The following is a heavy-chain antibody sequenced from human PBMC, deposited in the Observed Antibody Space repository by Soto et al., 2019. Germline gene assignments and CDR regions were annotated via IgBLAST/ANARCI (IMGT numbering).Heavy chain of an antibody. J-gene: IGHJ4*02. CDR2: LDPTDSYT. CDR3: ARDGGRGYDGNYGDYSFDY. Sequence: EVQLEQPGAEVKKPGESLRISCQGSGYTFTSYWITWVRQMPGKGLEWMARLDPTDSYTNYSPSFQGHVTISADKSITTAYLQWSSLRASDSAMYYCARDGGRGYDGNYGDYSFDYCGQGTQVTVSS. D-gene: IGHD4-17*01. CDR1: GYTFTSYW. V-gene: IGHV5-10-1*03.